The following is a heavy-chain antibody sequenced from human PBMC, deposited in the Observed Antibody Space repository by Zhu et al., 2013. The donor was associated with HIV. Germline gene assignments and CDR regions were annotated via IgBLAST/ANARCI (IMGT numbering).Heavy chain of an antibody. D-gene: IGHD3-16*02. Sequence: QVQLVQSGAEVKKPGASVKVSCKASGYTFTGYYMHWMRQAPGQGLEWMGWINPNSGGTNYAQKFQGRVTMTRDTSISTAYMELSRLRSDDTAVYYCARGDDYVWGSYRFDGMDVWGQGTTVTVSS. CDR2: INPNSGGT. J-gene: IGHJ6*02. CDR3: ARGDDYVWGSYRFDGMDV. V-gene: IGHV1-2*02. CDR1: GYTFTGYY.